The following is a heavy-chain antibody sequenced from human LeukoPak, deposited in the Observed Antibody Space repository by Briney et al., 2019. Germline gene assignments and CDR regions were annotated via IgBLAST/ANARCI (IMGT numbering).Heavy chain of an antibody. CDR1: GDSISSYY. J-gene: IGHJ4*02. D-gene: IGHD2/OR15-2a*01. V-gene: IGHV4-59*12. CDR3: AREGIVRTYDQ. CDR2: IYYSGIT. Sequence: SETLSLTCTVTGDSISSYYWYWFRQPPGKELEWIACIYYSGITHYNPSLKSRVTISLDTSKNQFSLRLSSVTAADTAVYYCAREGIVRTYDQWGQGTLVTVSS.